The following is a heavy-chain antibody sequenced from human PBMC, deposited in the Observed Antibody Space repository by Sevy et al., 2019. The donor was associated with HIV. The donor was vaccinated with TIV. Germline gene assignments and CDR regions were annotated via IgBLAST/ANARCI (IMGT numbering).Heavy chain of an antibody. Sequence: GGSLRLSCTASEFTFSSHAVSWVRQAPGKGLEWVSAISGNGENTHYADSVRGRFTISGDNFKNTHYLQMNSQGAEDTALYYGARDGRSISAYAIWGQGTMVTVSS. J-gene: IGHJ3*02. D-gene: IGHD3-3*02. CDR1: EFTFSSHA. CDR3: ARDGRSISAYAI. V-gene: IGHV3-23*01. CDR2: ISGNGENT.